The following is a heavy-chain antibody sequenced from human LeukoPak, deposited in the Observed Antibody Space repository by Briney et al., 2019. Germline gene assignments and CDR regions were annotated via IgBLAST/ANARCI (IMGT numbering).Heavy chain of an antibody. CDR2: IRYDGSNK. D-gene: IGHD2-2*01. V-gene: IGHV3-30*02. Sequence: GGSLRLSCSASGFSFIDFAMHWVRQAPGKGLEWVAFIRYDGSNKYYADSVKGRFTISRDNSKNTLYLQMNSLRAEDTAVYYCANLPAGPTDWWFDPWGQGTLVTVSS. J-gene: IGHJ5*02. CDR1: GFSFIDFA. CDR3: ANLPAGPTDWWFDP.